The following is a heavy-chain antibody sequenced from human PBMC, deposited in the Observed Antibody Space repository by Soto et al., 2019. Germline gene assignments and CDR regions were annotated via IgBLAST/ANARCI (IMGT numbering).Heavy chain of an antibody. J-gene: IGHJ4*02. D-gene: IGHD6-19*01. CDR2: ISSSSSYI. CDR3: ARDHPSVAGPILFDY. Sequence: GGSLRLSCAASGFTFSSYSMNWVRQAPGKGLEWVSSISSSSSYIYYADSVKGRFTISRDNAKNSLYLQMNSLIAEDTAVYYCARDHPSVAGPILFDYWGQGTLVTVSS. V-gene: IGHV3-21*01. CDR1: GFTFSSYS.